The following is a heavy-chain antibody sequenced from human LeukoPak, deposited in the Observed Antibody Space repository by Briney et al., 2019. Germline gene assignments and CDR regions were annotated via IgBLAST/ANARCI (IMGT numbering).Heavy chain of an antibody. CDR1: GFTFSNAW. D-gene: IGHD5-24*01. CDR3: AKKRWLHSPFDY. Sequence: GSLRLSCAASGFTFSNAWMSWVRQAPGKGLEWVSAISGSGGGTYYADSVKGRFTISRDNSKNTLYLQMNSLRAEDTAVYYCAKKRWLHSPFDYWGQGTLVTVSS. V-gene: IGHV3-23*01. J-gene: IGHJ4*02. CDR2: ISGSGGGT.